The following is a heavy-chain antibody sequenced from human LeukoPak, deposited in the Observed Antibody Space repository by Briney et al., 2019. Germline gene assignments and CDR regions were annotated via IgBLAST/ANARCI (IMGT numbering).Heavy chain of an antibody. V-gene: IGHV3-7*01. CDR1: GFTFSSYS. Sequence: GGSLRLSCAASGFTFSSYSMNWLREAPGKGLEGVAILKEDGSEKYYVDSVKGRFTISRDNAKNSLYLQMNSLRAEDTAVYYCARARDIWVISYFDYWGQGTQVTVSS. D-gene: IGHD3-22*01. CDR3: ARARDIWVISYFDY. J-gene: IGHJ4*01. CDR2: LKEDGSEK.